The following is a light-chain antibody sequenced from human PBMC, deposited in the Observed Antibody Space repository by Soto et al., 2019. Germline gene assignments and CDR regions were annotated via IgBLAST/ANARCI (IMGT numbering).Light chain of an antibody. CDR1: QSVSSY. CDR3: QQQGRSWIT. J-gene: IGKJ5*01. CDR2: EGS. Sequence: DIVLTQSPATLSLSPGQTATLSCRASQSVSSYLAWYKQKAGQAPRLLIYEGSNRATGIPTRFSGSGSGTDFTLTISRLEPEDFAVYYCQQQGRSWITFGQGTRLEIK. V-gene: IGKV3-11*01.